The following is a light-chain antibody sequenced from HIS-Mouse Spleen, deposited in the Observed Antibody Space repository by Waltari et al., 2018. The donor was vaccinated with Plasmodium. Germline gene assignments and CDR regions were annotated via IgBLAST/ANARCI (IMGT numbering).Light chain of an antibody. CDR1: SSDVGRYNS. Sequence: QSALTQPRSVSGSPGQSVTISCTGTSSDVGRYNSFSWYHQHPGKAPKLMIYDVSKRPSGVPDRFSGSKSGNTASLTISGLQAEDEADYYCCSYAGSYTYVFGTGTKVTVL. CDR2: DVS. V-gene: IGLV2-11*01. J-gene: IGLJ1*01. CDR3: CSYAGSYTYV.